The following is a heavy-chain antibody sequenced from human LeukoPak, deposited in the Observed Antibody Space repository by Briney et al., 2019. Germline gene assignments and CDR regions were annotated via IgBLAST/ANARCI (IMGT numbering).Heavy chain of an antibody. CDR3: ARPTSSGLYSH. CDR2: ITGSSRTK. Sequence: GGSLRLSCAASGFIFSNYDMNWVRQAPGKGLEWVSYITGSSRTKSYADSVKGRFTISRDNAENSVYLQMNSLRAEDTAVYYCARPTSSGLYSHWGQGTMVTVSS. J-gene: IGHJ3*01. V-gene: IGHV3-48*01. CDR1: GFIFSNYD. D-gene: IGHD6-19*01.